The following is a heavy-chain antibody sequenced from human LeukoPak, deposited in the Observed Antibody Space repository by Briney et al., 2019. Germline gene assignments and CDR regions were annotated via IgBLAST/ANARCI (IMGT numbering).Heavy chain of an antibody. CDR1: GYSFTSYW. CDR3: ASRGSSWYADAFDI. CDR2: IYPGDPDT. V-gene: IGHV5-51*01. Sequence: ESRKISWQGSGYSFTSYWIGWVRPIPGKGMEWMGIIYPGDPDTRYSPSFKGQVTISTDKSISTAYLQWSSLTASDTAMYYCASRGSSWYADAFDIWGQGTMVTVSS. J-gene: IGHJ3*02. D-gene: IGHD6-13*01.